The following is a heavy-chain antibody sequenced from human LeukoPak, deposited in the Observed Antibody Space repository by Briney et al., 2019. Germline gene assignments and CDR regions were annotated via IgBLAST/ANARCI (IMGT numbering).Heavy chain of an antibody. CDR1: GYSFSNYA. D-gene: IGHD6-6*01. CDR2: INTNTATP. J-gene: IGHJ2*01. Sequence: ASVKVSCKASGYSFSNYAMNWVRQAPGQGLEWMGWINTNTATPTYAQGFTGRFVFSLDTSVSTAYLQISDLTADDTALYYCARKADRRRWYDWYFDLWGRGTPVTVSS. V-gene: IGHV7-4-1*02. CDR3: ARKADRRRWYDWYFDL.